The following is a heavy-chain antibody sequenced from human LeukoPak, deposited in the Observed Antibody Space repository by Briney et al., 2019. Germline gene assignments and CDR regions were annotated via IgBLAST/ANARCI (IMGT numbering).Heavy chain of an antibody. D-gene: IGHD1-26*01. CDR3: ARGPVGATPLDY. CDR1: SFTFSHYC. J-gene: IGHJ4*02. Sequence: AGGSLRLSCIASSFTFSHYCMNWVRQARGRGLEWLAYMSSASRTIYYADSVKGRFTISRDDANNSLFLQMNTLRVDDTALYYCARGPVGATPLDYWGQGTLVTVSS. CDR2: MSSASRTI. V-gene: IGHV3-48*01.